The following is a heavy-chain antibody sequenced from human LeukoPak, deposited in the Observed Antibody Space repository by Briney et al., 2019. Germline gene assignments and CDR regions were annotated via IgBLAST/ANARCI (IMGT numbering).Heavy chain of an antibody. D-gene: IGHD2/OR15-2a*01. Sequence: SETLSLTCTVSGGSIIGRWWSWVRQPPGKGLEWIGDIFYNGAINDNPPLKGRLTMSLDTSKNQFSLKLSSVTAADTAMYYCARRNTADASIDFWGQGTLVIASS. CDR2: IFYNGAI. CDR3: ARRNTADASIDF. V-gene: IGHV4-59*08. J-gene: IGHJ4*02. CDR1: GGSIIGRW.